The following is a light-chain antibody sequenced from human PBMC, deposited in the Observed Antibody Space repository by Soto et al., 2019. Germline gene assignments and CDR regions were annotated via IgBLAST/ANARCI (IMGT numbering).Light chain of an antibody. V-gene: IGLV1-44*01. CDR1: SSNIGSNA. CDR2: YNN. CDR3: AVWDGSLNGNYV. Sequence: QSVLTQPPSASGTPGQRVTISCSGSSSNIGSNAVNWYQQLPGTAPKLLIFYNNQRPSGVPDRFSGSKSGTSASLAISGLQSEDEADYYCAVWDGSLNGNYVFGTGTKVTVL. J-gene: IGLJ1*01.